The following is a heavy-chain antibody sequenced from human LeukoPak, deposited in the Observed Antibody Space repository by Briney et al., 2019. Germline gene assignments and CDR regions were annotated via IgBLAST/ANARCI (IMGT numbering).Heavy chain of an antibody. CDR2: IIPILGIA. J-gene: IGHJ1*01. Sequence: ASVKVSFKASGGTFSSYAISWVRQAPGQGLEWMGRIIPILGIANYAQKFQGRVTITADKSTSTAYMELSSLRSEDTAVYYCARGRPMWFGKEYFQHWGQGTLVTVSS. V-gene: IGHV1-69*04. CDR3: ARGRPMWFGKEYFQH. D-gene: IGHD3-10*01. CDR1: GGTFSSYA.